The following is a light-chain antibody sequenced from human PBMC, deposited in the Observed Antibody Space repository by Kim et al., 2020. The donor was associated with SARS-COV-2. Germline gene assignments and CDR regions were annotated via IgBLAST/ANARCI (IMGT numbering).Light chain of an antibody. V-gene: IGKV1-6*01. CDR3: LQDSRYPRT. CDR2: AAS. Sequence: ASTGDGVTITCRASQAIRNELGWYQQKPGKAPKVLIYAASTLQSGVSSRFSGSGSGTDFTLTISSLQPEDFATYYCLQDSRYPRTFGQGTKVEIK. J-gene: IGKJ1*01. CDR1: QAIRNE.